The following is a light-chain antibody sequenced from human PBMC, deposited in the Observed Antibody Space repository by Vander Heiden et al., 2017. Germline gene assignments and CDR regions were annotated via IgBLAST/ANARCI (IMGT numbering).Light chain of an antibody. Sequence: SYVLTQPPSVSLAPGLTARITCGGNNIGSTSVRWYQQRPAKAPVRGSYDDSERPSGNPERFCGSNSATRANVGISRVEAGDDSYHYCKEGGRSSVVFGGGTKLTVL. V-gene: IGLV3-21*02. J-gene: IGLJ2*01. CDR3: KEGGRSSVV. CDR1: NIGSTS. CDR2: DDS.